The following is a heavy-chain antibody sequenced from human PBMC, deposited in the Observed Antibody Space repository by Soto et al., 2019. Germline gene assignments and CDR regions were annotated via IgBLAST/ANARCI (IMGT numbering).Heavy chain of an antibody. J-gene: IGHJ6*02. CDR1: GFTFSNNA. CDR3: ERGTTTSAFSAMDV. V-gene: IGHV3-30-3*01. CDR2: ISYDGSNK. D-gene: IGHD1-1*01. Sequence: VGSLRLSCAASGFTFSNNAMDWVRQAPGKGLEWVAVISYDGSNKYIAESVKGRFTISRDNSKNTLSLQMNSLRAEDTAVYYCERGTTTSAFSAMDVWGQGTTVTVSS.